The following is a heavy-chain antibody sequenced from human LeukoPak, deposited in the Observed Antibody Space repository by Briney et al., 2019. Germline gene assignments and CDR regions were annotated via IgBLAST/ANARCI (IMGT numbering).Heavy chain of an antibody. V-gene: IGHV3-74*01. D-gene: IGHD3-22*01. CDR1: GXTFSSYW. CDR3: VRNSYDSGGYYDY. CDR2: IISDGSNT. J-gene: IGHJ4*02. Sequence: PGGSLTLSCAASGXTFSSYWVHWVRQAPGKGLVWVSRIISDGSNTTYAASVKGRFTISRDNAKNTLYLQMSSLRAEDTAVYYCVRNSYDSGGYYDYWGQGTLVTVSS.